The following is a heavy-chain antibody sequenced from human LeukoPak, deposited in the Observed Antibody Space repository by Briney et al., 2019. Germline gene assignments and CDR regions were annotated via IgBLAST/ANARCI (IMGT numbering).Heavy chain of an antibody. J-gene: IGHJ6*03. CDR3: ARSSEGRYYYDSSGFSYYYYYMDV. D-gene: IGHD3-22*01. CDR2: IYYSGST. V-gene: IGHV4-59*01. Sequence: SETLSLTCAVYGGSFSGYYWSWIRQPPGKGLEWIGYIYYSGSTYYNPSLRSRVTISVDTSKNQFSLKLSSVTAADTAVYYCARSSEGRYYYDSSGFSYYYYYMDVWGKGTTVTISS. CDR1: GGSFSGYY.